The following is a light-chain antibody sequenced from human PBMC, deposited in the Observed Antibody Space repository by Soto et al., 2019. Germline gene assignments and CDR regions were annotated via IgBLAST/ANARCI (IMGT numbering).Light chain of an antibody. Sequence: DIQLTQSPSFLSASVGDRVTITCRASQGISDFLAWYQQKPGKAPKLLIYGASTLQTGVPSRFSGIASGTEFNLTISNLQPADFATYYGQQFNVYPLTCGGGTKVEIK. CDR2: GAS. CDR3: QQFNVYPLT. J-gene: IGKJ4*01. V-gene: IGKV1-9*01. CDR1: QGISDF.